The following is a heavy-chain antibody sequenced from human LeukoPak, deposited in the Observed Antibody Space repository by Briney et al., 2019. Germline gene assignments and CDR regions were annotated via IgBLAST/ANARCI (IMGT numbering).Heavy chain of an antibody. CDR1: GGSFSGYY. CDR2: INHSGST. J-gene: IGHJ4*02. V-gene: IGHV4-34*01. D-gene: IGHD1-26*01. Sequence: SETLSLTCAVYGGSFSGYYWSWIRQPPGKGLEWIGEINHSGSTNYNPSLKSRDTISVDKSKNQFSLKLSSVTAADTAVYYCARYTSGSYKYWGQGTLVTVSS. CDR3: ARYTSGSYKY.